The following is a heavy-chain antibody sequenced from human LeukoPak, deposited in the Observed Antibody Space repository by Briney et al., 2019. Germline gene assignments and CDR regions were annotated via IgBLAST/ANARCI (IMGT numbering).Heavy chain of an antibody. Sequence: SETLSLTCTVSGGSISSYYWSWLRQPPGKGLEWIGYIYYSGSTNYNPSLKSRVTISVDTSKNQFSLKLSSVTAADTAVYYCARAPGTYYYYMDVWGKGTTVTVSS. CDR1: GGSISSYY. J-gene: IGHJ6*03. CDR3: ARAPGTYYYYMDV. CDR2: IYYSGST. D-gene: IGHD1-1*01. V-gene: IGHV4-59*01.